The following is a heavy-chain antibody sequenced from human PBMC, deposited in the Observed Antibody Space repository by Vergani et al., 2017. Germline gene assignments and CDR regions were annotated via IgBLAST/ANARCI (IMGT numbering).Heavy chain of an antibody. CDR1: GYTFTSSA. Sequence: QLVQSGAEVKKPGASVKVSCKASGYTFTSSAMQWVRQARGQRLEWIGWIVVGSGNTNYAQKFQERVTITRDMSTSTAYMELSSLRSEDTAVYYCAADPLRDIVLMGWGQGTLVTVSS. J-gene: IGHJ4*02. CDR2: IVVGSGNT. D-gene: IGHD2-8*01. V-gene: IGHV1-58*02. CDR3: AADPLRDIVLMG.